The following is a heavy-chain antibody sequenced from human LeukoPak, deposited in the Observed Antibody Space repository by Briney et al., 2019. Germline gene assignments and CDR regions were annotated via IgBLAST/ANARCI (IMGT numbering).Heavy chain of an antibody. D-gene: IGHD6-13*01. V-gene: IGHV4-61*02. CDR1: GGSISSGSYY. CDR2: IYTSGST. CDR3: ARGGSSSWYPFDY. J-gene: IGHJ4*02. Sequence: SETPSLTCTVSGGSISSGSYYWSWIRQPAGKGLEWIGRIYTSGSTNYNPSLKSRVTISVDTSKNQFSLKLSSVTAADTAVYYCARGGSSSWYPFDYWGQGTLVTVSS.